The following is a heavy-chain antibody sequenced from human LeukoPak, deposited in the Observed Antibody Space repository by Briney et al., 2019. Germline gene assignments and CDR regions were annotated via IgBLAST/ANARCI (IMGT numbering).Heavy chain of an antibody. D-gene: IGHD3-16*02. CDR2: IKQDSSEK. CDR1: GFTFSSYA. Sequence: GVSLRLSGAASGFTFSSYAMHWVPQAPGKELEGVVNIKQDSSEKSYMDSVKGRITIPRDNAKNSMYLRMHSLKAKDTDVYYCARDPGSAFGGVIVKVYYYYMDVWGKGTTVTGYS. CDR3: ARDPGSAFGGVIVKVYYYYMDV. J-gene: IGHJ6*03. V-gene: IGHV3-7*01.